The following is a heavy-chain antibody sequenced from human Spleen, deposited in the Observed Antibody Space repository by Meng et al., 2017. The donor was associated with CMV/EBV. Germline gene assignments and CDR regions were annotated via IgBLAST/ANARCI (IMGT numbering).Heavy chain of an antibody. CDR2: INHSVST. D-gene: IGHD3-3*01. Sequence: SETLSLTCAAYGGSFSSYYWNWIRKPPGKGLEWIGEINHSVSTNYNPSLKRRVTISVDTSKNQFSLKLSSVTAADTAVYYCARAQPYYDFWSGYYGGFDPWGQGTLVTVSS. V-gene: IGHV4-34*01. J-gene: IGHJ5*02. CDR1: GGSFSSYY. CDR3: ARAQPYYDFWSGYYGGFDP.